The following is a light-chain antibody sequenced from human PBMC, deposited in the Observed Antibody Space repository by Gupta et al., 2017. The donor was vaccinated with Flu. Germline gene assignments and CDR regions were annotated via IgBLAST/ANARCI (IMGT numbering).Light chain of an antibody. Sequence: EIVLTQSPATLSLSPGERATLSCRASQSVSSYLAWYQQKPGQAPRLLIYDASNSATGIPARFSGSGSGTDFTLTISSLEPEDFAVYYCQQRSTWPLTFGQGTRLEI. CDR1: QSVSSY. CDR3: QQRSTWPLT. V-gene: IGKV3-11*01. J-gene: IGKJ5*01. CDR2: DAS.